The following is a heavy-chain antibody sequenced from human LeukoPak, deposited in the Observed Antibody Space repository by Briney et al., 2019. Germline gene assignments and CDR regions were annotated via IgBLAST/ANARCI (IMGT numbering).Heavy chain of an antibody. CDR3: ARDRTLWAVAGTDPQGAFDI. CDR1: GGTFSSYA. D-gene: IGHD6-19*01. CDR2: IIPIFGTA. Sequence: SVKVSCKASGGTFSSYAISWVRQAPGQGLEWMGRIIPIFGTANYAQKFQGRVTITTGESTSTAYMELSSLRSEDTAVYYCARDRTLWAVAGTDPQGAFDIWGQGTMVTVSS. V-gene: IGHV1-69*05. J-gene: IGHJ3*02.